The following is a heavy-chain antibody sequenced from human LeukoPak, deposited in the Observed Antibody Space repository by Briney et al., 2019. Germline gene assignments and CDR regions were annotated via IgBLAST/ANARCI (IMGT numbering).Heavy chain of an antibody. V-gene: IGHV3-21*01. Sequence: GGSLRLSCAASGFTFSRSWMHWVRQAPGKGLEWVSSISSSSSYIYYADSVKGRFTISRDNAKNSLYLQMNSLRAEDTAVYYCAPIRGYSYGYFYWGQGTLVTVSS. CDR2: ISSSSSYI. CDR3: APIRGYSYGYFY. D-gene: IGHD5-18*01. J-gene: IGHJ4*02. CDR1: GFTFSRSW.